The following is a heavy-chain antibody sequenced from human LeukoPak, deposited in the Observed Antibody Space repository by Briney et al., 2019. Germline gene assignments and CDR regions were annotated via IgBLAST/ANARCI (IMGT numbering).Heavy chain of an antibody. CDR3: ARGSSSLAYCGGDCYSFLY. D-gene: IGHD2-21*02. CDR1: GFTVSSNY. CDR2: IYSGGST. V-gene: IGHV3-66*01. J-gene: IGHJ4*02. Sequence: GGCLRLSCAASGFTVSSNYMSWVRQAPGKGLEWVSVIYSGGSTYYADSVKGRFTISRDNSKNTLYLQMNSLRAEDTAVYYCARGSSSLAYCGGDCYSFLYWGQGTLVTVSS.